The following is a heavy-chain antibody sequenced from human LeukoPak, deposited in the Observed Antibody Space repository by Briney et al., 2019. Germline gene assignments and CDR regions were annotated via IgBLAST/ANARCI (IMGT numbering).Heavy chain of an antibody. CDR2: IYTSGST. CDR3: ARDNYDSSGYYPGFDY. Sequence: SETLSLTCTVSGGSISSYYWSWIRQPAGKGLEWIGRIYTSGSTNYDPSLKSRVTMSVDTSKNQFSLKLSSVTAADTAVYYCARDNYDSSGYYPGFDYWGQGTLVTASS. D-gene: IGHD3-22*01. J-gene: IGHJ4*02. CDR1: GGSISSYY. V-gene: IGHV4-4*07.